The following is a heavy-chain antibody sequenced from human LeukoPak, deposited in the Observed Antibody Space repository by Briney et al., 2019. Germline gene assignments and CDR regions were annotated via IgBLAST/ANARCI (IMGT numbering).Heavy chain of an antibody. CDR2: IRHDGSIK. CDR3: ARENHVPAAIRSYYFDY. CDR1: GFIFSTYG. V-gene: IGHV3-30*02. J-gene: IGHJ4*02. Sequence: GGSLRLSCAASGFIFSTYGMYWVRQAPGKGLEWVAFIRHDGSIKNYADSVKGRFTISRDNAKNSLYLQMNSLRAEDTAVYYCARENHVPAAIRSYYFDYWGQGTLVTVSS. D-gene: IGHD2-2*02.